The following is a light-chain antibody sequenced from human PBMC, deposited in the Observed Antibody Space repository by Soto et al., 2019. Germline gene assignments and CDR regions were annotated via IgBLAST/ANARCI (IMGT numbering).Light chain of an antibody. CDR3: CSYAGSYTYV. J-gene: IGLJ1*01. CDR1: SSDVGGYNY. V-gene: IGLV2-8*01. CDR2: EVN. Sequence: QSALTQPPSASGSPGQSVTISCTGTSSDVGGYNYVSWYQQHPGKAPKLMIYEVNKRPLGVPDRFSGSKSGNTASLTVSGLQAEDEAVYYCCSYAGSYTYVFGTGTKLTVL.